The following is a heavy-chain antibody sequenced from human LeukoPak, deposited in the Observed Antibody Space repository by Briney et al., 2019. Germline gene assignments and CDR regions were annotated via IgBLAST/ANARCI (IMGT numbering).Heavy chain of an antibody. V-gene: IGHV3-7*04. CDR3: GRAMDV. J-gene: IGHJ6*02. CDR1: GFIVSSNY. CDR2: IKPDGSEK. Sequence: AGGSLRLSCAVSGFIVSSNYMTWVRQAPGKGLEWVAHIKPDGSEKYYVDSVKGRFTISRDNAKNSLYLQMNSLRAEDTAVYYCGRAMDVWGQGTTVTVSS.